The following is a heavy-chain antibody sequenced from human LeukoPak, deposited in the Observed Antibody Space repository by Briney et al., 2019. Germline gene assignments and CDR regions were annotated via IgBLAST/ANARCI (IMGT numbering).Heavy chain of an antibody. CDR2: VNLQGST. V-gene: IGHV4-4*02. Sequence: SETLSLTCGVSGGSISNTNWWTWVRQPPGKGLEWIGEVNLQGSTNYNPSLKSRVAISVDKSENHISLKLTSVTAADTAVYYCAREYYYDNPRSPGAYWGQGTLVTVSS. J-gene: IGHJ4*02. CDR1: GGSISNTNW. CDR3: AREYYYDNPRSPGAY. D-gene: IGHD3-22*01.